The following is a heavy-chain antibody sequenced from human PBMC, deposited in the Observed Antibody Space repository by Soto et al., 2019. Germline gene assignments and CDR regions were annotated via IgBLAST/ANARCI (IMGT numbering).Heavy chain of an antibody. CDR1: GDSVSSNSAD. CDR2: TYYRYIWQT. J-gene: IGHJ5*02. CDR3: ARLVGNSWLDH. D-gene: IGHD6-6*01. Sequence: QVQLQQSGPGLVKPSQTLSLTCAISGDSVSSNSADWNWIRQSPSRGLEWLGRTYYRYIWQTECAVSVKSRMTLTPGASKNPFSLQLNSVTPEDMAMYYCARLVGNSWLDHWGQGTLVTVSS. V-gene: IGHV6-1*01.